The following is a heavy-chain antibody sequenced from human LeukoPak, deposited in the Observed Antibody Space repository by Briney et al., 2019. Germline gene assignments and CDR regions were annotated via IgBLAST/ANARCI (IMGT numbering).Heavy chain of an antibody. CDR1: GGSFSGYY. V-gene: IGHV4-34*01. Sequence: SETLSLTCAVYGGSFSGYYWSWIRQPPGKGLEWIGSIYYSGSTYYNPSLKSRVTISVDTSKNQFSLKLSSVTAADTAVYYCARLVIRSVYWFDPWGQGTLVTVSS. J-gene: IGHJ5*02. CDR2: IYYSGST. D-gene: IGHD3-9*01. CDR3: ARLVIRSVYWFDP.